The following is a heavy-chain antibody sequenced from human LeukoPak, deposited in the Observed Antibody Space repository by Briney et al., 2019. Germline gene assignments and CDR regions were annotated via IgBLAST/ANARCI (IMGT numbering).Heavy chain of an antibody. CDR3: ARQLDYYDKRDY. Sequence: GESLKISCKGSGYSFTNYEISWVRQMPGKGLEXXXRIDPSDSYSNYGPSFQGHVTISADRSISTAYLQWRSLKASDTAMYYCARQLDYYDKRDYWGQGTLVTVAS. CDR1: GYSFTNYE. V-gene: IGHV5-10-1*01. CDR2: IDPSDSYS. D-gene: IGHD3-22*01. J-gene: IGHJ4*02.